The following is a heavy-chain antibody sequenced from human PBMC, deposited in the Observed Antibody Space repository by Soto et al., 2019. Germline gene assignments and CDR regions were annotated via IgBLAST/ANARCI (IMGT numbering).Heavy chain of an antibody. Sequence: KPSETLSLTCTVSGGSISSGDYYWSWIRQPPGKGLEWIGYIYYSGSTYYNPSLKSRVTISVDTSKNQFSLKLSSVTAADTAVYYCARGKNGGNSVRFDPWGQGTLVTVSS. CDR2: IYYSGST. D-gene: IGHD2-21*02. CDR3: ARGKNGGNSVRFDP. V-gene: IGHV4-30-4*01. CDR1: GGSISSGDYY. J-gene: IGHJ5*02.